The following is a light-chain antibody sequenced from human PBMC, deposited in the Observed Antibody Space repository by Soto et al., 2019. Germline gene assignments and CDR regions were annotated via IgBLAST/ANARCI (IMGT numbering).Light chain of an antibody. CDR3: QQYSGYPLT. CDR1: QSIKSL. J-gene: IGKJ4*01. V-gene: IGKV1-5*03. Sequence: DIRMTQSPATLSASVGDRVTITCRASQSIKSLLSWYQQKPWKAPKLLIYEASSLESGVPSRFGGSGSGTEFTLTISGLQPDDFAPYYCQQYSGYPLTFGGGTKVAI. CDR2: EAS.